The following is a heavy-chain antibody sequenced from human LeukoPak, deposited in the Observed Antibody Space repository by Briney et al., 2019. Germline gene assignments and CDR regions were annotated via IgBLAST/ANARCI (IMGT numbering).Heavy chain of an antibody. V-gene: IGHV3-23*01. CDR1: GFTFSNYA. CDR3: AKGPAMVRGTFDP. D-gene: IGHD3-10*01. J-gene: IGHJ5*02. CDR2: ISGSGDST. Sequence: GGSLRLSCAASGFTFSNYAMRWVRQAPGKGLEWVSGISGSGDSTYYADSVKGRFTISRDYSKNTLYLQMNSLRTEETAVYYCAKGPAMVRGTFDPWGQGTLVTVSS.